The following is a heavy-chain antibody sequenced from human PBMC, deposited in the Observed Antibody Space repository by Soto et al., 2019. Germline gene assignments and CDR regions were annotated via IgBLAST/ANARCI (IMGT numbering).Heavy chain of an antibody. Sequence: GGSLRLSCAASGFTFDDYAMHWVRQAPGKGLEWVSGISWNSGSIGYADSVKGRFTISRDNAKNSLYLQMNSLRAEDTALYYCAKDIGRGGDCFDYWGQGTLVTVSS. CDR1: GFTFDDYA. CDR3: AKDIGRGGDCFDY. J-gene: IGHJ4*02. D-gene: IGHD2-21*01. V-gene: IGHV3-9*01. CDR2: ISWNSGSI.